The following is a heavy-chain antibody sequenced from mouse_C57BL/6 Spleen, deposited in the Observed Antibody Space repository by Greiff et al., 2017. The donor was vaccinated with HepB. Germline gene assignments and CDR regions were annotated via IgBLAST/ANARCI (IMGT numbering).Heavy chain of an antibody. V-gene: IGHV5-4*01. Sequence: DVKLVESGGGLVKPGGSLKLSCAASGFTFSSYAMSWVRQTPEKRLEWVATISDGGSYTYYPDNVKGRFTISRDNAKNNLYLQMSHLKSEDTAMYYCARDQLGREHFDYWGQGTTLTVSS. CDR2: ISDGGSYT. CDR1: GFTFSSYA. D-gene: IGHD4-1*02. CDR3: ARDQLGREHFDY. J-gene: IGHJ2*01.